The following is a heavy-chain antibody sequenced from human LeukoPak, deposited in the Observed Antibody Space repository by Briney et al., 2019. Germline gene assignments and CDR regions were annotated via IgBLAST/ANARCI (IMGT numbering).Heavy chain of an antibody. Sequence: PSETLSLTCTVSGGSISSYYWSWIRQPPGKGLEWIGYIYYSGSTNYNPSLKSRVTISVDTSKNQFSLKLSSVTAADTAVYYCARVYGKRSGWFDPWGQGTLVTVSS. CDR2: IYYSGST. J-gene: IGHJ5*02. CDR1: GGSISSYY. D-gene: IGHD6-19*01. V-gene: IGHV4-59*01. CDR3: ARVYGKRSGWFDP.